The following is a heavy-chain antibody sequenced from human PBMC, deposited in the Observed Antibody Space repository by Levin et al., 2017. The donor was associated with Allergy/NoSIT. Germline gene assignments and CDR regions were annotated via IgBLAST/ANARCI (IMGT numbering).Heavy chain of an antibody. CDR2: INHSGST. Sequence: SETLSLTCAVYGGSFSGYYWSWIRQPPGKGLEWIGEINHSGSTNYNPSLKSRVTISVDTSKNQFSLKLSSVTAADTAVYYCARGGQYGSGSYSDYWGQGTLVTVSS. V-gene: IGHV4-34*01. CDR3: ARGGQYGSGSYSDY. D-gene: IGHD3-10*01. J-gene: IGHJ4*02. CDR1: GGSFSGYY.